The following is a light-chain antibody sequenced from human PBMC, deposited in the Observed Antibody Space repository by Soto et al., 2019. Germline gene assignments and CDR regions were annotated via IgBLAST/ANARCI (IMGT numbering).Light chain of an antibody. CDR2: DAS. Sequence: DIQMTQSPSTLSASVGDRVTITCRASQSISNWLAWYQQRPGKAPKLLIYDASSLQSGVPSRFSGGRSGTEFTLTISSLQADDFATCYCQQYDTYSRTFGQGTKLEI. J-gene: IGKJ2*01. CDR3: QQYDTYSRT. V-gene: IGKV1-5*01. CDR1: QSISNW.